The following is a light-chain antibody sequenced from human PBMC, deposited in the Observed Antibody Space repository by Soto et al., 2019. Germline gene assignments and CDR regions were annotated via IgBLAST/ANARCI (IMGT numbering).Light chain of an antibody. CDR3: QQRSSWPWT. J-gene: IGKJ1*01. V-gene: IGKV3-11*01. CDR1: QSVSYY. CDR2: DAS. Sequence: EIVLTQSPATLSLSPGERATLSCRASQSVSYYLAWYQQKPGQAPRLLIYDASNRATGIPARFTGSGSGTDFTLTISSLEPEDFAVYYCQQRSSWPWTFGQGTKVEIK.